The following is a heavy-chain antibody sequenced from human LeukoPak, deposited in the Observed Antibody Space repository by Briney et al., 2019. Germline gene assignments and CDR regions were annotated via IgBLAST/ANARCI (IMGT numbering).Heavy chain of an antibody. CDR3: ARVIWFGEYYFDY. D-gene: IGHD3-10*01. Sequence: SETLSLTCTVSGGSISSSSNYWGWIRQPPRKGLEWIGSIYYSGSTYYNPSLKSRVTISIDTSKNQFSLKLSSVTAADTAVYYCARVIWFGEYYFDYWGQGTLVTVSS. V-gene: IGHV4-39*07. CDR2: IYYSGST. CDR1: GGSISSSSNY. J-gene: IGHJ4*02.